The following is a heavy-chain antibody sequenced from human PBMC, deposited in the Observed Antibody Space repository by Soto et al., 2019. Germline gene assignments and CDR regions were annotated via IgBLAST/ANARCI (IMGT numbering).Heavy chain of an antibody. Sequence: SSETLSLTCTVSGGSISSGGYYWSWIRQHPGKGLEWIGYIYYSGSTYYNPSLKSRVTISVDTSKNQFSLKLSSVTAADTAVYYCARDLRLRYFGNWFDPWGQGTLVTVSS. CDR2: IYYSGST. J-gene: IGHJ5*02. V-gene: IGHV4-31*03. D-gene: IGHD3-9*01. CDR1: GGSISSGGYY. CDR3: ARDLRLRYFGNWFDP.